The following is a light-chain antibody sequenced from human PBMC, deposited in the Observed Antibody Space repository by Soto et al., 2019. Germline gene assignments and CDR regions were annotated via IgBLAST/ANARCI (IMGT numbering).Light chain of an antibody. CDR3: QQYVSSPWA. J-gene: IGKJ1*01. V-gene: IGKV3-20*01. CDR1: QSVSSSF. Sequence: EIVLTQSPGTLSLAAGESATLSCRASQSVSSSFLAWYQQKAGQATRLLIYGASRRATGIPDRFSGSGSGTDSTLTISRLEPEDFAVYYCQQYVSSPWAFGQGTKVDIK. CDR2: GAS.